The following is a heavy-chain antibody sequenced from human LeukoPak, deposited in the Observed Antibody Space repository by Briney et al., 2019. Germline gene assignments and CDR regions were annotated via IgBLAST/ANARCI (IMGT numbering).Heavy chain of an antibody. CDR2: INPSGGST. Sequence: GASVKVSCKASGYTFTSYYMHWVRQAPGQGLEWMGIINPSGGSTSYAQKFQGRVTKTRDTSTSTVYMELSSLRSEDTAVYYCAREYYYDSSGYFFPGSLLGAFDIWGQGTMVTVSS. V-gene: IGHV1-46*01. CDR3: AREYYYDSSGYFFPGSLLGAFDI. D-gene: IGHD3-22*01. CDR1: GYTFTSYY. J-gene: IGHJ3*02.